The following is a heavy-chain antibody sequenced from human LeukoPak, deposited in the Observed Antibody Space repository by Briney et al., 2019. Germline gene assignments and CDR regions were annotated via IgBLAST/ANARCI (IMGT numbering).Heavy chain of an antibody. D-gene: IGHD6-6*01. J-gene: IGHJ5*02. CDR2: IYYSGST. CDR1: GGSISSGDYY. Sequence: SETLSLTCAVYGGSISSGDYYWSWIRQPPGKGLEWIGYIYYSGSTYYNPSLKSRVTISVDTSKNQFSLKLSSVTAADTAVYYCASRVYSSSSLDPWGQGTLVTVSS. V-gene: IGHV4-30-4*08. CDR3: ASRVYSSSSLDP.